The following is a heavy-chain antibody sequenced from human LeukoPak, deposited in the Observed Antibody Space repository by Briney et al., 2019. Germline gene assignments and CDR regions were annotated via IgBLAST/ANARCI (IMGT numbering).Heavy chain of an antibody. V-gene: IGHV3-74*01. CDR2: INSDGGGA. Sequence: GGSLRLSCAASGITFGNYWMHWVRQGPGKGLVWISRINSDGGGAVYADSVKGRFTVYRDNAKNTLYLQMNRLRAEDTAVYYCARDVPHNWFDTWGQGTLVTVSS. J-gene: IGHJ5*02. CDR1: GITFGNYW. CDR3: ARDVPHNWFDT.